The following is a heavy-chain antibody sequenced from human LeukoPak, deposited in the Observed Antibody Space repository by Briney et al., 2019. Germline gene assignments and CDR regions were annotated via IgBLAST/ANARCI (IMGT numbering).Heavy chain of an antibody. J-gene: IGHJ5*02. CDR1: GGSISSYY. CDR2: IYHSGST. Sequence: SETLSLTCTVSGGSISSYYWGWIRQPPGKGLEWIGSIYHSGSTYYNPSLKSRVTISVDTSKNQFSLKLSSVTAADTAVYYCARDSGPYDSSGYSWFDPWGQGTLVTVSS. CDR3: ARDSGPYDSSGYSWFDP. V-gene: IGHV4-38-2*02. D-gene: IGHD3-22*01.